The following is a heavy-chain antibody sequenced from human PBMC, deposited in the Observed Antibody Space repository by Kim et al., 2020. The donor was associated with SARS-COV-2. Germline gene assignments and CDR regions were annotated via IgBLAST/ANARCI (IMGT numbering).Heavy chain of an antibody. Sequence: ASVKVSCKASGYTFTSYAMHWVRQAPGQRLEWMGWINAGNGNTKYSQKFQGRVTITRDTSASTAYMELSSLRSEDTAVYYCARVGDPVAVWVAAAGSLGYWGQGTLVTVSS. V-gene: IGHV1-3*01. CDR3: ARVGDPVAVWVAAAGSLGY. CDR1: GYTFTSYA. CDR2: INAGNGNT. J-gene: IGHJ4*02. D-gene: IGHD6-13*01.